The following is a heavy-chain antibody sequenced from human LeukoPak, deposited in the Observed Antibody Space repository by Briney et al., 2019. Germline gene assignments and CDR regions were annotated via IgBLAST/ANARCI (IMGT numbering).Heavy chain of an antibody. J-gene: IGHJ4*02. CDR2: IYSTGST. Sequence: SETLSLTCTASGGSISSYYWSWIRQPAGEGLEWIGHIYSTGSTNYNPSLKSRVTISVDTSKNQFSLKLSSVTAADTAVYYCASGLRYFDLYYWGQGTLVTVSS. CDR1: GGSISSYY. V-gene: IGHV4-4*07. D-gene: IGHD3-9*01. CDR3: ASGLRYFDLYY.